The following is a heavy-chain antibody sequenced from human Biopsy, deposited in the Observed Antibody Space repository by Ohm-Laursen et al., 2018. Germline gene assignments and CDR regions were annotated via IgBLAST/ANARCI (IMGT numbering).Heavy chain of an antibody. CDR3: ARHSFGSGRDF. V-gene: IGHV4-39*01. CDR1: DGSISNIINY. Sequence: SETLSLTCTVTDGSISNIINYWGWIRQPLGKGLEWLGSIYHTGITAYNPSLKRRVTISVDTSNNQFSLKLSSLTAADTAVYYCARHSFGSGRDFWGQGTLVTVSS. J-gene: IGHJ4*02. D-gene: IGHD3-10*01. CDR2: IYHTGIT.